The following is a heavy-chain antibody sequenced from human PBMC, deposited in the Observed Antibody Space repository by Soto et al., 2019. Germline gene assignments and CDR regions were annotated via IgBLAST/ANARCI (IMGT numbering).Heavy chain of an antibody. CDR1: GGSISSGGYY. CDR3: ARRIGGWFDP. Sequence: QVQLQESGPGLVKPSQTLSLTCTVSGGSISSGGYYWSWIRQHPGKGLEWIGFIYYSGSTYYNPSLKSRVAVSVDTSKNPCSLRLSSVTAADTAVYYCARRIGGWFDPWGQGTLVTVSA. J-gene: IGHJ5*02. CDR2: IYYSGST. V-gene: IGHV4-31*03. D-gene: IGHD2-15*01.